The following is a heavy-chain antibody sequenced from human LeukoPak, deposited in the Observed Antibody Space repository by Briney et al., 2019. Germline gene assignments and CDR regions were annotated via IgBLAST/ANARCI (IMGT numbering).Heavy chain of an antibody. V-gene: IGHV3-74*01. CDR3: ARDGDGIAAAGTDQGWFDP. D-gene: IGHD6-13*01. CDR2: INSDGSST. J-gene: IGHJ5*02. Sequence: GGSLRLSCAASGFTFSSYWMHWVRQAPGKGLVWVSRINSDGSSTSYADSVKGRFTISRDNAKTTLYLQMNSLRAEDTAVYYCARDGDGIAAAGTDQGWFDPWGQGTLVTVSS. CDR1: GFTFSSYW.